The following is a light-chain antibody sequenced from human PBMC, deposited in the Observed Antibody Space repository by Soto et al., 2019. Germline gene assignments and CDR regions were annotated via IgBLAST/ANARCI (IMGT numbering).Light chain of an antibody. CDR2: DDT. Sequence: SYELTQPPSVSVAPGQTAKITCGGNNIRTMSVHWYQQKTGQAPVMVVYDDTGRPSGIPERISGSNSGNAATLTISRVEAGDEADYYCQVWDSDTYQVVFGGGTQLTVL. CDR3: QVWDSDTYQVV. CDR1: NIRTMS. J-gene: IGLJ2*01. V-gene: IGLV3-21*02.